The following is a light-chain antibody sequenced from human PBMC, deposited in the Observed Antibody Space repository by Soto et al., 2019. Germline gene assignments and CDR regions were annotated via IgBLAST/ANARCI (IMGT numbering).Light chain of an antibody. J-gene: IGLJ2*01. CDR1: NTGSKS. V-gene: IGLV3-21*02. CDR3: QVWDSSSDHVV. CDR2: DDS. Sequence: SYELTQPPSVAVALGQAGWITCGGTNTGSKSVHWYQQKPGQAPVLVVYDDSDRPSGIPERFSGSNSGNTATLTISRVAAGDEADYYCQVWDSSSDHVVFGGGTKPTVL.